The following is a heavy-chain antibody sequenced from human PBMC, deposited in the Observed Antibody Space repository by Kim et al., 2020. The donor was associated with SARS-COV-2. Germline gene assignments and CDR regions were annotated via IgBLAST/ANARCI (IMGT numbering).Heavy chain of an antibody. CDR2: ISWNSGSI. CDR1: GFTFDDYA. J-gene: IGHJ4*02. D-gene: IGHD1-26*01. Sequence: GGSLRLSCAASGFTFDDYAMHWVRQAPGKGLEWVSGISWNSGSIGYADSVKGRFTISRDNAKNSLYLQMNSLRAEDTALYYCAKEGEARQYSGSYYDYWGQGTLVTVSS. CDR3: AKEGEARQYSGSYYDY. V-gene: IGHV3-9*01.